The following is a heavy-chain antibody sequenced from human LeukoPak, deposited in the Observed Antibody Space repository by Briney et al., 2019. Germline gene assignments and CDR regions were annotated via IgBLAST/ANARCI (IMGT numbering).Heavy chain of an antibody. CDR2: ISPVSSDK. J-gene: IGHJ4*02. D-gene: IGHD6-13*01. CDR3: ARAAFSSSPDY. CDR1: GFTFSTYS. Sequence: GGSLRLSCAASGFTFSTYSMTWVRQAPGKGLEWVSYISPVSSDKYYAGSVKGLFTISRDNAKNLLYLQMNNLRDEDTAVYYCARAAFSSSPDYWGQGTLVTVS. V-gene: IGHV3-48*02.